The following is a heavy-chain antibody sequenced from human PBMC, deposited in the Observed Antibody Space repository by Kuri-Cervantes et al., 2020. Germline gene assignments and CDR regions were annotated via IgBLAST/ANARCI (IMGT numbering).Heavy chain of an antibody. CDR1: GGSISSGGYS. CDR3: ARAYCSSTSCWLDP. J-gene: IGHJ5*02. V-gene: IGHV4-30-2*01. Sequence: SWAVSGGSISSGGYSWSWIRQPPGKGLEWIGYIYHSGSTYYNPSLKSRVTISVDRSKNQFSLKLSSVTAADTAVYYCARAYCSSTSCWLDPWGQGTLVTVSS. D-gene: IGHD2-2*01. CDR2: IYHSGST.